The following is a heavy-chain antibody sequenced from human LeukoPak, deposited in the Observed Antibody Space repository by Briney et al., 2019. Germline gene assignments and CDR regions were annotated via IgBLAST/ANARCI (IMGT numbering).Heavy chain of an antibody. CDR3: ARAPMGAAPLY. V-gene: IGHV1-8*01. CDR2: MNPVSGNA. D-gene: IGHD6-6*01. J-gene: IGHJ4*02. CDR1: GYTFTNFD. Sequence: ASVKVSCKASGYTFTNFDINWVRQAPGQGLEWMGWMNPVSGNAGSAQKFQGRVTLTRDTSITTAYMELSSLRSDDTAFYYCARAPMGAAPLYWGQGTLVTVSS.